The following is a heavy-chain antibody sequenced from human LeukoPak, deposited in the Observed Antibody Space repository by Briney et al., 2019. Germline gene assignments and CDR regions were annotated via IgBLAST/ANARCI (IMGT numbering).Heavy chain of an antibody. Sequence: SVKVSCKASGGTFSSYAISWVRQAPGQGLEWMGRIIPILGIANYAQKFQGRVTITADKSTSTAYMELSSLRSEDTAVYYCAREGQTTVVATDYWGQGTLVTVSS. CDR3: AREGQTTVVATDY. CDR1: GGTFSSYA. CDR2: IIPILGIA. D-gene: IGHD4-17*01. V-gene: IGHV1-69*04. J-gene: IGHJ4*02.